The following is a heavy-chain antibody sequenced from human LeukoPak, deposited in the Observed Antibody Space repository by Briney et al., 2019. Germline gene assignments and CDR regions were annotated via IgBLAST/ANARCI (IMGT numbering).Heavy chain of an antibody. J-gene: IGHJ4*02. Sequence: GGSLRLSCEASGFTFHTYAMSWVRQAPGKGLEWVSAVSTTGASTYYADSVKGRFTISRDNSKNTLSLQMDSLRVEDTALYYCAKDWTTVVTPKGYYFDSWGEGTLVTVSS. CDR2: VSTTGAST. CDR1: GFTFHTYA. V-gene: IGHV3-23*01. D-gene: IGHD4-23*01. CDR3: AKDWTTVVTPKGYYFDS.